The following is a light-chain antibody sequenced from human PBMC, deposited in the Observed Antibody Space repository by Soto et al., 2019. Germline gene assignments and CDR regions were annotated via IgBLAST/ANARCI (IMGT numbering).Light chain of an antibody. CDR1: NIGSKS. CDR3: QVWDSSSDHPNVV. CDR2: DDS. V-gene: IGLV3-21*02. Sequence: SYELTQPPSVSVAPGQSARITCGGNNIGSKSVNWYQQKPGRAPVLVDYDDSDRPSRISGRFSGSNSGNTATLTISRVEAGDEADYYCQVWDSSSDHPNVVFGGGTKLTVL. J-gene: IGLJ2*01.